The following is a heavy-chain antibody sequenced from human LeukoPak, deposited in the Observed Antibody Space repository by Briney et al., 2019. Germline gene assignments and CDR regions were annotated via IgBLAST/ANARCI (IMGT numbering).Heavy chain of an antibody. V-gene: IGHV4-59*01. CDR2: IYYTGST. Sequence: PQTLSLTSTVSSGFISSSYWRWIRQPPGKGLEWIGYIYYTGSTNYNPSLKTRVTISVDPSKNQFSLRLSSVTAADTAVYYCARFSPYCSGSSCYVSFLDYWGQGTLVTVSS. J-gene: IGHJ4*02. D-gene: IGHD2-15*01. CDR3: ARFSPYCSGSSCYVSFLDY. CDR1: SGFISSSY.